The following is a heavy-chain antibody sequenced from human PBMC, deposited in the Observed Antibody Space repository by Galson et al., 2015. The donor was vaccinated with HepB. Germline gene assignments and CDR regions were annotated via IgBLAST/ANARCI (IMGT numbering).Heavy chain of an antibody. CDR1: GYTFTSYY. D-gene: IGHD4-17*01. J-gene: IGHJ6*02. CDR3: ARERSDYGDYLSYHGMDV. V-gene: IGHV1-46*04. Sequence: SVKVSCKASGYTFTSYYMHWVRQAPGQGLEWMGIINPSGGSTTYAQKVQGRVTMTRDTSTSTVYMELSSLRSEDTAVYYCARERSDYGDYLSYHGMDVWGQGTTVTVSS. CDR2: INPSGGST.